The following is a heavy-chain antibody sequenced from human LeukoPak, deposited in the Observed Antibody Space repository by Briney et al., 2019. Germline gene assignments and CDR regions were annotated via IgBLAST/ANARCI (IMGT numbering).Heavy chain of an antibody. CDR2: IYPGDSQT. J-gene: IGHJ5*02. D-gene: IGHD3-3*01. Sequence: GESLKISCKGSGYSFTSNWIGWVRQMPGKGLEWMGIIYPGDSQTRYSPSFQGQVTISADKFISTAYLQWSSLKASDTAIYYCARSSVNWFDPWGQGTLVTVSS. CDR1: GYSFTSNW. CDR3: ARSSVNWFDP. V-gene: IGHV5-51*01.